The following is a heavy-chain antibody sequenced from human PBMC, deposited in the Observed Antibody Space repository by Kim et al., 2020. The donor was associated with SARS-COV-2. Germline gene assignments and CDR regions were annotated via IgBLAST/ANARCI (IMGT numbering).Heavy chain of an antibody. Sequence: SETLSLTCTVSGGSISSYYWSWIRQPPGKGLEWIGYIYYSGSTNYNPSLKSRVTISVDTSKNQFSLKLSSVTAADTAVYYCARRETLGWFDPWGQGTLVTVSS. CDR2: IYYSGST. D-gene: IGHD1-26*01. CDR1: GGSISSYY. CDR3: ARRETLGWFDP. V-gene: IGHV4-59*08. J-gene: IGHJ5*02.